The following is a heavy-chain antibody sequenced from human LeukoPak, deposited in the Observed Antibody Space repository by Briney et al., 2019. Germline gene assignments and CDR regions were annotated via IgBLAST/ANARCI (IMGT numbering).Heavy chain of an antibody. Sequence: ASVKVSCKASGYTFTGYYMHWVRQAPGQGLEWMGRINPNSGGTNYAQKFQGRVTMTRDTSISTAYMELSRPRSDDTAVYYCARGHYGGNPYYFDYWGQGTLVTVSS. V-gene: IGHV1-2*06. CDR2: INPNSGGT. D-gene: IGHD4/OR15-4a*01. CDR3: ARGHYGGNPYYFDY. CDR1: GYTFTGYY. J-gene: IGHJ4*02.